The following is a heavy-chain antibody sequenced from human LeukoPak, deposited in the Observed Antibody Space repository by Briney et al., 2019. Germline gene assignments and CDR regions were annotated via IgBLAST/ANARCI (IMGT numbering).Heavy chain of an antibody. J-gene: IGHJ3*02. V-gene: IGHV1-2*02. Sequence: ASVKVSCKVSGYTLTGHYMHWVRQAPGQGPEWMGWINPNSGGTNYAQKFQGRVTMTRDTSISTAYMELSGLRSDDTAVYYCARCSTPHWIFDAFDIWGQGTMVTVSS. CDR3: ARCSTPHWIFDAFDI. D-gene: IGHD1-1*01. CDR1: GYTLTGHY. CDR2: INPNSGGT.